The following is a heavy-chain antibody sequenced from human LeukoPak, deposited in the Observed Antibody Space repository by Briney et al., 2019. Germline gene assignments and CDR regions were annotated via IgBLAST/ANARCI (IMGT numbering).Heavy chain of an antibody. CDR1: GGSGDSVSSSTYY. V-gene: IGHV4-39*01. Sequence: SETLSLTCTVSGGSGDSVSSSTYYWGWIRQPPGKGLERMGHIYYTGSTYYNPSLKSRVTMSVDTSKDQFSLKVSSVTAADTAVYYCARLSKGRYFDYIFDYWGQGTLVTVSS. CDR2: IYYTGST. D-gene: IGHD3-9*01. CDR3: ARLSKGRYFDYIFDY. J-gene: IGHJ4*02.